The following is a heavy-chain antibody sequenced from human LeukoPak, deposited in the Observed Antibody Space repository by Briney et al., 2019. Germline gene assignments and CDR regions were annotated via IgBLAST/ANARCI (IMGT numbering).Heavy chain of an antibody. J-gene: IGHJ4*02. V-gene: IGHV3-30*02. D-gene: IGHD4-23*01. CDR1: GFTFNNFG. Sequence: GGSLRLSCAASGFTFNNFGMHWVRQAPGKGLEWVSFIGYEGVHKYCADSVKGRFTISKDNSKATLYLQMNSLRPEDTAVYYCAKDLHGGYSSDYWGQGTLVTVFS. CDR3: AKDLHGGYSSDY. CDR2: IGYEGVHK.